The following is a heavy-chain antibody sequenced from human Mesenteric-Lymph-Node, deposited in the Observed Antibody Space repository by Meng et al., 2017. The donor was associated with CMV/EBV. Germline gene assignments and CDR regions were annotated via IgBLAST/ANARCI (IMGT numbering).Heavy chain of an antibody. D-gene: IGHD5/OR15-5a*01. J-gene: IGHJ6*02. CDR3: VRDPVVSGLDV. CDR2: IVNSGNYI. CDR1: GFIFSSYS. Sequence: GESLKISCAASGFIFSSYSMNWVRQAPGKGLEWVSSIVNSGNYIYYSDSVKGRFTISRDNAKNSLYLQMNSLRGEDTAVYFCVRDPVVSGLDVWGQGTTVTVSS. V-gene: IGHV3-21*06.